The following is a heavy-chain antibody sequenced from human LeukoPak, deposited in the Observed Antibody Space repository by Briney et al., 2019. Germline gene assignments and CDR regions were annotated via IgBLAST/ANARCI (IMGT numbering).Heavy chain of an antibody. J-gene: IGHJ4*02. CDR3: ARGPRSSGYYRFDY. CDR1: GGTFSSYA. V-gene: IGHV1-69*13. D-gene: IGHD3-22*01. Sequence: ASVKVSCKASGGTFSSYAISWVRQAPGQGLEWMGGIIPIFGTANYAQKFQGGVTITADESTSTAYMELSSLRSEDTAVYYCARGPRSSGYYRFDYWGQGALVTVSS. CDR2: IIPIFGTA.